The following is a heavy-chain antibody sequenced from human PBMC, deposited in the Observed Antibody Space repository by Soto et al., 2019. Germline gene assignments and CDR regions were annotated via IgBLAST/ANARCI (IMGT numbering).Heavy chain of an antibody. D-gene: IGHD1-26*01. J-gene: IGHJ4*02. V-gene: IGHV3-30-3*01. Sequence: QVQLVESGGGVVQPGRSLRLSCAASGFTFSSYAMHWVRQAPGKGLEWVAVISYDGSNKYYADSVKGRFTISRDNXKXRLYLQMNSLRAEDTAVYYCARDGEWELLGAYYFDYWGQGTLVTVSS. CDR2: ISYDGSNK. CDR3: ARDGEWELLGAYYFDY. CDR1: GFTFSSYA.